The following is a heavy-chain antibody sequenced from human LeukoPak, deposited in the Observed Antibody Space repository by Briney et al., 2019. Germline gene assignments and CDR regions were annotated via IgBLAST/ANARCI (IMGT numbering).Heavy chain of an antibody. J-gene: IGHJ5*02. CDR1: GGSFSGYY. Sequence: SETLSLTCAVYGGSFSGYYWSWIRQPPGKGLEWIGEINHSGSTNYNPSLKSRVTISVDTSKNQFSLKLSSVTAADTAVYYCARGEYNGGWHPWFDPWGQGALVTVSS. CDR3: ARGEYNGGWHPWFDP. CDR2: INHSGST. D-gene: IGHD6-19*01. V-gene: IGHV4-34*01.